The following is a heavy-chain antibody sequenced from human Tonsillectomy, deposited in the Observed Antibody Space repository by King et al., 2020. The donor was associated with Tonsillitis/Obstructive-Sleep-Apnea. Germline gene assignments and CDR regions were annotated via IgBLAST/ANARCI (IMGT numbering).Heavy chain of an antibody. Sequence: QLVQSGAEVKKPGASVKVSCKASSYTFSSYGITWVRQAPGQGLEWMGWISAYNGNTNFAQRFQGRVTMTTDTSTRTANMELRRLRSDDTAVYYCARNSPEGGKSYYHMDVWGKGTAVTVSS. D-gene: IGHD1-26*01. V-gene: IGHV1-18*01. CDR2: ISAYNGNT. CDR3: ARNSPEGGKSYYHMDV. J-gene: IGHJ6*03. CDR1: SYTFSSYG.